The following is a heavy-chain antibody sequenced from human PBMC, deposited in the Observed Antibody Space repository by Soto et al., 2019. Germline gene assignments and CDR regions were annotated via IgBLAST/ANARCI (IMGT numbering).Heavy chain of an antibody. CDR1: GGSFSGYY. CDR3: ARVEHRGYFAIWPDY. J-gene: IGHJ4*02. CDR2: INHSGST. Sequence: SETLSLTCAVYGGSFSGYYWSWIRQPPGKGLEWIGEINHSGSTNYNPSLKSRVTISVDTSKNQFSLKLRSVTAADTAVYYCARVEHRGYFAIWPDYWGQGTPVTGSS. V-gene: IGHV4-34*01. D-gene: IGHD6-25*01.